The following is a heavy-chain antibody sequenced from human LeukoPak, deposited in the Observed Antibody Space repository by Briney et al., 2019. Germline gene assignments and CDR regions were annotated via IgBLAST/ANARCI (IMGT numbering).Heavy chain of an antibody. CDR3: AKVLHSYENLRYCGGACQNWFDP. CDR2: IRYDGSNK. D-gene: IGHD2-21*02. CDR1: GFTFNSYG. J-gene: IGHJ5*02. Sequence: GGSLRLSCAASGFTFNSYGMHWVRQAPGKGLEWVAFIRYDGSNKYYADSVEGRFSISRDNSKTTLYLQMNSLRAEDTAVYYCAKVLHSYENLRYCGGACQNWFDPWGQGTLVTVSS. V-gene: IGHV3-30*02.